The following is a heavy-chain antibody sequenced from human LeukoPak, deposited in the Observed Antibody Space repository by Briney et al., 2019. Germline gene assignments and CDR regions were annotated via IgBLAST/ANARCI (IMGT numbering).Heavy chain of an antibody. CDR2: IYYSGST. CDR1: GVSISSGGYY. V-gene: IGHV4-61*08. J-gene: IGHJ4*02. D-gene: IGHD5-18*01. Sequence: SSQTLSLTCTVSGVSISSGGYYWSWIRQPPGKGLEWIGYIYYSGSTNYNPSLKSRVTISVDTSKNQFSLKLSSVTAADTAVYYCAREGYSYGRAIDCWGQGTLVTVSS. CDR3: AREGYSYGRAIDC.